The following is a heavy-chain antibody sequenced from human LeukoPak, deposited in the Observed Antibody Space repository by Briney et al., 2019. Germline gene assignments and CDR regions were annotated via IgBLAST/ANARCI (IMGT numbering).Heavy chain of an antibody. Sequence: SETLSLTCTVSGGSISSYYWSWIRQPPGKGLEWIGYIYYSGSTNYNPSLKSRVTISVDTSKNQFSLKLSSVTAADTAVYYCATRSSKYYDILTGYYAQDFGMDVWGQGTTVTVSS. V-gene: IGHV4-59*01. CDR2: IYYSGST. CDR3: ATRSSKYYDILTGYYAQDFGMDV. D-gene: IGHD3-9*01. CDR1: GGSISSYY. J-gene: IGHJ6*02.